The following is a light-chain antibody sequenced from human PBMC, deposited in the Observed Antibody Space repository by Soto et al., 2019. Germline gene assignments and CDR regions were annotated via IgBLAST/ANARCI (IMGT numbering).Light chain of an antibody. CDR3: QQYNNWPPWT. Sequence: EIVLTQSPGTLSLSPGERATLSCRASQSVSRSYLAWYQQKPGQAPRLLIYGASTRATGIPDSFSGSGSGTDFTLTISRLEPEDFAVYYCQQYNNWPPWTFGQGTKVEIK. V-gene: IGKV3-20*01. CDR2: GAS. CDR1: QSVSRSY. J-gene: IGKJ1*01.